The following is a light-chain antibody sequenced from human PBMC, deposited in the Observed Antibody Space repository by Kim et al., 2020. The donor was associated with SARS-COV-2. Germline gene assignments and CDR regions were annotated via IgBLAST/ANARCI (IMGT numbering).Light chain of an antibody. Sequence: SSELTQDPAVSVALGQTVRITCQGDSLRSYYASWYQQKPGQAPVLVIYGKNNRPSGIPDRFSGSSSGNTASLTITGAQAEDEADYYCNSRASSGPVVFGGGTQLTVL. CDR2: GKN. CDR1: SLRSYY. V-gene: IGLV3-19*01. J-gene: IGLJ2*01. CDR3: NSRASSGPVV.